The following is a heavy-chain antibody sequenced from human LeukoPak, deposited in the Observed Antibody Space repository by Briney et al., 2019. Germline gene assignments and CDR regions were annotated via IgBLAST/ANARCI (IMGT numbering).Heavy chain of an antibody. CDR2: ISYDGSNK. V-gene: IGHV3-30*04. Sequence: PGRSLRLSCAASGFTFSSYAMHWVRQAPGKGLGWVAVISYDGSNKYYADSVKGRFTISRDNSKNTLYLQMNSLRAEDTAVYYCARDVGYIEVDYWGQGTLVTVSS. CDR1: GFTFSSYA. CDR3: ARDVGYIEVDY. J-gene: IGHJ4*02. D-gene: IGHD5-18*01.